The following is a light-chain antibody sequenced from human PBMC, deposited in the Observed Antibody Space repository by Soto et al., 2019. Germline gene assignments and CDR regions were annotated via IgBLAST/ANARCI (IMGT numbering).Light chain of an antibody. J-gene: IGKJ2*01. V-gene: IGKV3-20*01. CDR1: QSVSSSY. Sequence: EIVLTQSPGTLSLSPGERATLSCRASQSVSSSYLAWYQQKPGQAPRLLIYDASSRATGIPDRFSGRGSGTDFTLTISRLEPEDCAVYYCQQYGYSLYTFGQGTKLEIK. CDR3: QQYGYSLYT. CDR2: DAS.